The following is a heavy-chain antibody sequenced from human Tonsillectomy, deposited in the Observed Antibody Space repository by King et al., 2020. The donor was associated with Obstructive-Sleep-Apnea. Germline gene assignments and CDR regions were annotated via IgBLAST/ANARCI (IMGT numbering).Heavy chain of an antibody. Sequence: VQLVESGGGLVQPGGSLRLSCAASGFTVSSNYMSWVRQAPGKGLEWVSVIYSGGSTYYADSVKGRFTISRDNSKNTLYLQMNSLRAEDTAVYYCAREPQDDKRYYDILTGYSLGYFDYWGQGTLVTVSS. CDR1: GFTVSSNY. V-gene: IGHV3-66*01. D-gene: IGHD3-9*01. CDR2: IYSGGST. J-gene: IGHJ4*02. CDR3: AREPQDDKRYYDILTGYSLGYFDY.